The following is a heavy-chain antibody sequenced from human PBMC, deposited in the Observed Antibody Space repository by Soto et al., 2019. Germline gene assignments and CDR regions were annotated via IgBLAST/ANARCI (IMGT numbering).Heavy chain of an antibody. J-gene: IGHJ3*02. V-gene: IGHV3-7*01. D-gene: IGHD1-7*01. CDR1: GFTFSNYL. CDR2: IKQDGSEK. CDR3: GRWNYAFDI. Sequence: GGSLRLSCAASGFTFSNYLMSWVRQAPGKGLEWVANIKQDGSEKYYVDSVKGRFTISRDNAKNSLYLQMNSLRAEDTAVYYCGRWNYAFDIWGQGTMVTVSS.